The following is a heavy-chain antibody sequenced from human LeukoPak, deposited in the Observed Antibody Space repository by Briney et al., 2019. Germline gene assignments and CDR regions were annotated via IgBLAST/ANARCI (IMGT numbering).Heavy chain of an antibody. CDR3: SKGGGYVRMDV. Sequence: GGSLRLSWAASGFIFSDYWLSWVRQAPGKGLEWVANIKQDGSKTHYVDSVKGRFTISRDNAKNSLFLQMNSLRADDTAVYYCSKGGGYVRMDVWGQGTTVTVSS. J-gene: IGHJ6*02. CDR2: IKQDGSKT. CDR1: GFIFSDYW. D-gene: IGHD5-12*01. V-gene: IGHV3-7*03.